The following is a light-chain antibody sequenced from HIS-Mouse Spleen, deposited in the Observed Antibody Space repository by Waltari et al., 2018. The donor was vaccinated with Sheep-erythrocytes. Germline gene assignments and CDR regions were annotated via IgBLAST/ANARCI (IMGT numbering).Light chain of an antibody. CDR2: AAS. Sequence: DIQLTQSPSFLSASVGDRVTITCRASQGISSYLACYQQKPGKAPKPLIYAASTLQSAVASRFSSSESLTEYTLTICSLQPENFSTSYSQYLNSYPITFPPVTKVD. V-gene: IGKV1-9*01. CDR3: QYLNSYPIT. CDR1: QGISSY. J-gene: IGKJ3*01.